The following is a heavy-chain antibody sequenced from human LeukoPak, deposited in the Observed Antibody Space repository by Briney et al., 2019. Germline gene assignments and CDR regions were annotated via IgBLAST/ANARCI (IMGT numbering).Heavy chain of an antibody. V-gene: IGHV4-59*12. CDR1: GGSISSYY. Sequence: SETLSLTCTVSGGSISSYYWSWIRQPPGKGLEWIGYIYYSGSTNYNPSLKSRVTISVDTSKNQFSLKLSSVTAADTAVYYCARERTYYDFWSGYKTYNWFDPWGQGTLVTVSS. D-gene: IGHD3-3*01. CDR2: IYYSGST. CDR3: ARERTYYDFWSGYKTYNWFDP. J-gene: IGHJ5*02.